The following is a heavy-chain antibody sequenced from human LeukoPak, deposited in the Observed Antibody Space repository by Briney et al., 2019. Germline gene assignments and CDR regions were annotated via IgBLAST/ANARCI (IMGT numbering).Heavy chain of an antibody. Sequence: GGSLRLSCTASGVIFSGSWMAWIRQAPGKGLEWVAIIKKDGSEKYYVDSMKGRFTISRDNAKNSLFLQMNSLRAEDTAIYYCTTDTWYSAGHWGQGTLVTVSS. V-gene: IGHV3-7*03. CDR1: GVIFSGSW. D-gene: IGHD2-15*01. CDR2: IKKDGSEK. CDR3: TTDTWYSAGH. J-gene: IGHJ4*02.